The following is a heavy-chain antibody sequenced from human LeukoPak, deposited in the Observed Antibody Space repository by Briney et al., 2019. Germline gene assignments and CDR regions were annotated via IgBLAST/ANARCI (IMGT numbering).Heavy chain of an antibody. V-gene: IGHV1-2*02. CDR3: ARERGVGSSEGRYDY. D-gene: IGHD1-26*01. J-gene: IGHJ4*02. CDR2: INPNSGGT. CDR1: GYTSTGYY. Sequence: ASVKVSCKASGYTSTGYYMHWVRQAPGQGLEWMGWINPNSGGTNYAQKFQGRVTMTRDTSISTAYMELSRLRSDDTAVYYCARERGVGSSEGRYDYWGQGTLVTVSS.